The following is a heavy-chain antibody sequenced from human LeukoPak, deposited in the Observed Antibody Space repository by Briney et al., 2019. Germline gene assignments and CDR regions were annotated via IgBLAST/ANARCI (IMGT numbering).Heavy chain of an antibody. CDR2: ISYDGSNT. CDR1: GFTFSSYA. J-gene: IGHJ4*02. D-gene: IGHD3-22*01. V-gene: IGHV3-30-3*01. Sequence: GGSLRLSCAASGFTFSSYAMHWVRQAPGKGLEWVAVISYDGSNTYYADSVKGRFTISRDNSKNTLYLHMNSLRAEDTAVYYCARGKAYYDSSGQPSMWYCFDYWGQGTLVTVSS. CDR3: ARGKAYYDSSGQPSMWYCFDY.